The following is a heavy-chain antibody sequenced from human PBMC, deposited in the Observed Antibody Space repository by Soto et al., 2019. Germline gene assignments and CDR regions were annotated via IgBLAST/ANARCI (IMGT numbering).Heavy chain of an antibody. D-gene: IGHD3-10*01. V-gene: IGHV4-59*08. CDR1: GGSISSYS. Sequence: SETLSLTCTVSGGSISSYSWTWIRQPPGKGLEWIGYIYYSGSTNYNPSLKSRVTISVDTSKNQFSLKLSSVTAADTAVYYCARHISSGSHYYYGMDVWGQGTTVTVSS. J-gene: IGHJ6*02. CDR2: IYYSGST. CDR3: ARHISSGSHYYYGMDV.